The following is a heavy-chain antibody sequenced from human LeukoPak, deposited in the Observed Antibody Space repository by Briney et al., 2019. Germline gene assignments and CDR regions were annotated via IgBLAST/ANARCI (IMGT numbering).Heavy chain of an antibody. CDR2: IYYSGST. V-gene: IGHV4-30-4*01. D-gene: IGHD5-18*01. J-gene: IGHJ4*02. CDR3: ARGTRGYSYVGSFDY. Sequence: SETLSLTCTVSGGSISSGDYYWSWIRQPPGKGLEWIGYIYYSGSTYYNPSLKSRVTISVDTSKNQFSLKLSSVTAADTAVYYCARGTRGYSYVGSFDYWGQGTLVTVSS. CDR1: GGSISSGDYY.